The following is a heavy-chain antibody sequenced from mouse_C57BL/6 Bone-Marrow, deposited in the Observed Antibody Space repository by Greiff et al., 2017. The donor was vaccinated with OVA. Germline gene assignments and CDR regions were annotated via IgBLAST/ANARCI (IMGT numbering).Heavy chain of an antibody. J-gene: IGHJ2*01. Sequence: QVQLQQPGAELVKPGASVKLSCKASGYTFTDYGITWVKQRPGQGLEWIGDIYPGSGSTNYNEKFKGKATLTVDTSSSTTYMQLSSLTSEDSAVYYCARRGWDEGDYWGQGTTLTVSS. CDR1: GYTFTDYG. CDR3: ARRGWDEGDY. V-gene: IGHV1-55*01. D-gene: IGHD1-1*02. CDR2: IYPGSGST.